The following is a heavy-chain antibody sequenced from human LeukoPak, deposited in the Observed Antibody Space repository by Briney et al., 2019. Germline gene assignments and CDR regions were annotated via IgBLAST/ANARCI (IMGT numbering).Heavy chain of an antibody. CDR3: AKTYCSSTSCQLDY. J-gene: IGHJ4*02. CDR1: GFTFSSYA. CDR2: ISGSGGST. Sequence: GGSLRLSCAASGFTFSSYAMSWVRQAPGKGLEWVSAISGSGGSTYYADSAKGRFTISRDNSKNTLYLQMNSLKAEDTAVYYCAKTYCSSTSCQLDYWGQGTLVTVSS. D-gene: IGHD2-2*01. V-gene: IGHV3-23*01.